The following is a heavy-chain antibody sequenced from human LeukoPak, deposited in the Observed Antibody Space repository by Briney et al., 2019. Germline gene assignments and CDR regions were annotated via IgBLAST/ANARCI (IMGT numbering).Heavy chain of an antibody. CDR1: GGTFSSYA. Sequence: ASVKVSCKASGGTFSSYAISWVRQAPGQGLEWMGIINPSGGSTSYAQKFQGRVTMTRDTSTSTVYMELSSLRSEDTAVYYCARVGAWAAAGIDYWGQGTLVTVSS. CDR3: ARVGAWAAAGIDY. CDR2: INPSGGST. J-gene: IGHJ4*02. D-gene: IGHD6-13*01. V-gene: IGHV1-46*01.